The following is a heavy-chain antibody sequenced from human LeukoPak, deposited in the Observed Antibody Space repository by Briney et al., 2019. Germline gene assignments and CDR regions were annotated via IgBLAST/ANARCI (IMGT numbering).Heavy chain of an antibody. CDR3: ARDDGSSGMDV. J-gene: IGHJ6*02. Sequence: SETLSLTCAVYGGSFSGYYWSWIRQPLGKGLEWIGEINHSGSTNYNPSLKSRVTISVDTSKNQFSLKLSSVTAADTAVYYCARDDGSSGMDVWGQGTTVTVSS. D-gene: IGHD3-22*01. CDR2: INHSGST. CDR1: GGSFSGYY. V-gene: IGHV4-34*01.